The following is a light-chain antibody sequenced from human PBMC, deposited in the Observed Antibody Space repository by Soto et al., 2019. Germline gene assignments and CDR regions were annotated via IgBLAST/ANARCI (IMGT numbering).Light chain of an antibody. Sequence: EVVMTPSPATLSVSPWERATLSCRASQTVSRNLAWYQQRPGQAPRLLIYDISNRATGVPARFSGSGSETESTLTSRSLQSEDFAFYCCQQYNNSPSFGQGTRLEIK. CDR2: DIS. V-gene: IGKV3-15*01. CDR1: QTVSRN. J-gene: IGKJ5*01. CDR3: QQYNNSPS.